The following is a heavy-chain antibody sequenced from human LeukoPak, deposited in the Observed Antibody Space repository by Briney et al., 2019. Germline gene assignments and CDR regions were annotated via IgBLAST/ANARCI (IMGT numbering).Heavy chain of an antibody. D-gene: IGHD6-19*01. Sequence: PSETPSLTCTVSGASISTDNYWGWIRQAPGKGLALIGSVHFSGTTYYNPSLKSRVAIALDTSKNQFSLKLRSVTAADTAIYYCAKHGMWLVWLEYWGQGTLVTVSS. CDR1: GASISTDNY. V-gene: IGHV4-39*01. J-gene: IGHJ4*02. CDR3: AKHGMWLVWLEY. CDR2: VHFSGTT.